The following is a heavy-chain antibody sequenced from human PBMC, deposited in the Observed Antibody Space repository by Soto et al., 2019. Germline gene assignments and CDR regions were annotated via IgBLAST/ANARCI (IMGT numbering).Heavy chain of an antibody. CDR1: GFTFSSYA. CDR3: AKGHYYDSSAYQDY. J-gene: IGHJ4*02. D-gene: IGHD3-22*01. Sequence: GSLRLSCAASGFTFSSYAMSWVRQAPGKGLEWVSVISGNGGDTYYADSVKGRFTISRDNSKNTLYVQMNSLRAEDTAVYYCAKGHYYDSSAYQDYWGQGSLVTVSS. V-gene: IGHV3-23*01. CDR2: ISGNGGDT.